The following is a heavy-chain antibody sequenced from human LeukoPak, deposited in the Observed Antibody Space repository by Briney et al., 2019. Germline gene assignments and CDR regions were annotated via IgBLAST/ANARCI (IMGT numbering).Heavy chain of an antibody. Sequence: TGGSLRLSCEASGFVFSNYWMNWVRQSPGKGLEWVANINQDGSEKHDADSVKGRFTISRDNAKKSLQLHLSSLRVEDTAVYYCVRDRRLYGRNYNFCMDVWGQGTAVIV. J-gene: IGHJ6*02. CDR2: INQDGSEK. D-gene: IGHD3/OR15-3a*01. V-gene: IGHV3-7*05. CDR1: GFVFSNYW. CDR3: VRDRRLYGRNYNFCMDV.